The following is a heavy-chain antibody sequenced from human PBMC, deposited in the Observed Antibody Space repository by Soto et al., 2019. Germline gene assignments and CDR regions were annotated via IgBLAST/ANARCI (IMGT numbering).Heavy chain of an antibody. V-gene: IGHV3-23*01. Sequence: GGSLRLSCAASGFAFSNFAMSLVRQAPGKGLEWVSAISGSGDSTYYTDSVKGRFTISRDISKSTLYLQMHSLRAEDTALYYCAKSFSSNWYDYFDFWGQGTQVTVSS. CDR1: GFAFSNFA. CDR3: AKSFSSNWYDYFDF. CDR2: ISGSGDST. J-gene: IGHJ4*02. D-gene: IGHD6-13*01.